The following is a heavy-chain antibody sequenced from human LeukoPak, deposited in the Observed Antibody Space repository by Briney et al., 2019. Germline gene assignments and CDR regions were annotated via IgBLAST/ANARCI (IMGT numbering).Heavy chain of an antibody. CDR2: ISSSSSYI. CDR1: GFTFSSYS. D-gene: IGHD5-12*01. CDR3: ARGFGYSGSFFDY. Sequence: PGGSLRLSCAASGFTFSSYSMNWVRQAPGKGLEWVSSISSSSSYIYYADSVKGRFTISRDNAKNSLYLQMNSLRAEDTAVYYCARGFGYSGSFFDYWGQGTLVTVSS. J-gene: IGHJ4*02. V-gene: IGHV3-21*01.